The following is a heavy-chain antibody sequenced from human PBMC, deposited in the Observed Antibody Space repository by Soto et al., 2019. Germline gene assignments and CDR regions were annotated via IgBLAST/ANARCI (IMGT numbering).Heavy chain of an antibody. CDR1: GGSFSGYY. V-gene: IGHV4-34*01. D-gene: IGHD3-3*01. J-gene: IGHJ4*02. Sequence: SETLSLTCAVYGGSFSGYYWSWIRQPPGKGLEWIGEINHSGSTNYNPSLKSRVTISRDNAKNSLYLQMNSLRAEDTAVYYCARDYNDFWSGHFDYWGQGALVTVSS. CDR3: ARDYNDFWSGHFDY. CDR2: INHSGST.